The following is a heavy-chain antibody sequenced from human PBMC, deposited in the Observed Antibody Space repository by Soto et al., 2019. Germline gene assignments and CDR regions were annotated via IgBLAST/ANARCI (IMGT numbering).Heavy chain of an antibody. CDR1: GYTFTGYG. J-gene: IGHJ6*02. CDR2: ISGYDGRT. CDR3: AREGDAPYYHYGMDV. D-gene: IGHD2-21*02. Sequence: ASVKVSCKTSGYTFTGYGISWVRQAPGQGLEWMGWISGYDGRTNFAQKVQDRVTMTTDTSTSTVYMELRSLSSDDTAVYYCAREGDAPYYHYGMDVWGQGTTVTVSS. V-gene: IGHV1-18*01.